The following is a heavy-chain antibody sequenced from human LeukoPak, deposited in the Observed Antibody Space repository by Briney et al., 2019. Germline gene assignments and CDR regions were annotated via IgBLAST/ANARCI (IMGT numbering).Heavy chain of an antibody. Sequence: PGGSLRLSCAASGFTFSSYWMSWVRQAPGKGLEWVANIKQDGSEKYYVDSVKGRFTISRDNAKNSLYLQMNSLRAEDTAVYHCAREFGALPHGAFDIWGQGTMVTVSS. CDR1: GFTFSSYW. J-gene: IGHJ3*02. D-gene: IGHD3-16*01. CDR2: IKQDGSEK. V-gene: IGHV3-7*01. CDR3: AREFGALPHGAFDI.